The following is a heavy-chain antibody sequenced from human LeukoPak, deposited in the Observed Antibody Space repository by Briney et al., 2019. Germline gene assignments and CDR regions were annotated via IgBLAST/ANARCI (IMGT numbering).Heavy chain of an antibody. CDR3: AAGALYYYENSGYHY. V-gene: IGHV3-23*01. J-gene: IGHJ4*02. CDR2: ISGSGAST. D-gene: IGHD3-22*01. CDR1: GFTFSNHA. Sequence: GALRLSCVASGFTFSNHAMNWVRQAPGKGPEWVSAISGSGASTYYADSVKGRLTISRDNSKNSLYLQMNSLRSEDTAFYYCAAGALYYYENSGYHYWGQGTLVTVSS.